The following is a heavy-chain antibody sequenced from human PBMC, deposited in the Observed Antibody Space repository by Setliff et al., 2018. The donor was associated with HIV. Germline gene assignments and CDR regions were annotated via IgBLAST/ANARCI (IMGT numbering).Heavy chain of an antibody. V-gene: IGHV1-18*01. CDR1: GYTFSSYE. D-gene: IGHD1-26*01. J-gene: IGHJ3*02. CDR2: ISTSNGYT. CDR3: ARGGSHWGDAFDI. Sequence: ASVKVSCKASGYTFSSYEISWVRQAPGQGLEWMGRISTSNGYTNYAQKLQGRVTVTTDTSTSTAYMELRGLRSDDTAVYYCARGGSHWGDAFDIWGQGTMVTVSS.